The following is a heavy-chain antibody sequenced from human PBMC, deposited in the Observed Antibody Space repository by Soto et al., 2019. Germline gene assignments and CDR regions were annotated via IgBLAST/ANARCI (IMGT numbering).Heavy chain of an antibody. CDR3: ARGIYEGSSGYDLDV. V-gene: IGHV4-39*01. CDR2: RYDDGST. CDR1: GDSIRNRNYY. Sequence: LQLQESGPGLVKPSETLSLTCTVFGDSIRNRNYYWGWIRQPPGKGLEWIVSRYDDGSTFYHPSLKGRISGVIDTSKKQFSLKMTSGTAADKAVYYCARGIYEGSSGYDLDVWGQGNLVTVSS. J-gene: IGHJ4*02. D-gene: IGHD3-22*01.